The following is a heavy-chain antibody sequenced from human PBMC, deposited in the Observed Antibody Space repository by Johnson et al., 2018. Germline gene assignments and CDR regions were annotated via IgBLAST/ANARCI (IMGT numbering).Heavy chain of an antibody. D-gene: IGHD6-6*01. CDR3: ARALVGLFDP. V-gene: IGHV3-11*01. Sequence: VQLVESGGGLVKPGGSLRLSCAASGFTFSDYYMTWIRQAPGKGLEWVSYISRGVTTLNYADSVKGRFTISRDNAKYSLYLQLNSLGAEDTAIYYCARALVGLFDPSGQGTLVPGSS. CDR1: GFTFSDYY. J-gene: IGHJ5*02. CDR2: ISRGVTTL.